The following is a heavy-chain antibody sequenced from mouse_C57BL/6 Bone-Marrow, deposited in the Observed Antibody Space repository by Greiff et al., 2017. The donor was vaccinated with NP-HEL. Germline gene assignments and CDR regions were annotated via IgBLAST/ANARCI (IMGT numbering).Heavy chain of an antibody. V-gene: IGHV5-6*01. CDR1: GFTFSSYG. CDR2: ISSGGSYT. D-gene: IGHD4-1*01. CDR3: ARDSGTTYAMDY. Sequence: EVQLVESGGDLVKPGGSLKLSCAASGFTFSSYGMSWVRQTPDKRLEWVATISSGGSYTYYPDRVKGRFTLARDNAKNTLYLQMSSLKSEDTAMYYCARDSGTTYAMDYWGQETSVTVSS. J-gene: IGHJ4*01.